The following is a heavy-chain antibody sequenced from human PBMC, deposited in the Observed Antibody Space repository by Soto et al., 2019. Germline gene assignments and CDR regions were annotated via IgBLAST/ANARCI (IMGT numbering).Heavy chain of an antibody. CDR1: GFPFDAYI. CDR2: ISYGGRTK. D-gene: IGHD3-16*02. CDR3: ARKMRVIPAPDAFDI. Sequence: GGSLRLSCAASGFPFDAYIMNWVRRPPGKGLEWVAFISYGGRTKYYADSVKGRFTISRDNSKNTLYLQMNSLRAEDTAVYYCARKMRVIPAPDAFDIWGQGTMVTVSS. V-gene: IGHV3-33*08. J-gene: IGHJ3*02.